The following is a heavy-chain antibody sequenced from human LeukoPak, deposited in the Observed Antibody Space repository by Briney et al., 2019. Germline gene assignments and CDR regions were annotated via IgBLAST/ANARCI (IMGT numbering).Heavy chain of an antibody. Sequence: PSETLSLTCAVYVGSFSPYYWSWIRQPPEKGLEWIGEINHSGSTNYNPSLKSRVTISVDTSKNQFSLKLSSVTAADTAVYYCARGGLYCGGDCYVDHWGQGSLVTVSS. CDR3: ARGGLYCGGDCYVDH. D-gene: IGHD2-21*02. CDR2: INHSGST. V-gene: IGHV4-34*01. CDR1: VGSFSPYY. J-gene: IGHJ4*02.